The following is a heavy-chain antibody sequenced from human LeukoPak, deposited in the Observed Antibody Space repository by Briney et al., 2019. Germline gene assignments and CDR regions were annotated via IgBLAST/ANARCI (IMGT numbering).Heavy chain of an antibody. CDR2: VYFSGNT. Sequence: KTSETLSLTCTVSGGSISSYYWSWIRQPPGKGLEWIGYVYFSGNTNYNPSLKSRVTISVDTSKNQFSLKLSSVTAADTAVYYCARVGLSGAFDIWGQGTMVTVSS. J-gene: IGHJ3*02. CDR1: GGSISSYY. CDR3: ARVGLSGAFDI. D-gene: IGHD3-16*01. V-gene: IGHV4-59*01.